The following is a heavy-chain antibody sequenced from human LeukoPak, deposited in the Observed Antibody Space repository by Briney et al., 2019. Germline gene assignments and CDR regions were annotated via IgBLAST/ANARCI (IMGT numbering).Heavy chain of an antibody. CDR3: AKRVGEYSSTWFLDY. Sequence: GGSLRLSCAASGFTFSIYTMTWVRQAPGKGLEWVSAISGSGDSAFYADSVRGRFTISRDNSKNTLYLQMNSLRAEDTAVYYCAKRVGEYSSTWFLDYWGQGTLVTVSS. J-gene: IGHJ4*02. CDR2: ISGSGDSA. D-gene: IGHD6-13*01. V-gene: IGHV3-23*01. CDR1: GFTFSIYT.